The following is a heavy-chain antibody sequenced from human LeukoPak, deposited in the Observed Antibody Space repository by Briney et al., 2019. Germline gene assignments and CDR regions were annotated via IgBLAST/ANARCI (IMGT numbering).Heavy chain of an antibody. CDR3: ARQNYDEVNYYYYGLDV. V-gene: IGHV4-59*08. Sequence: SETLSLTCSVSGGSISSNYWSWIRQSPGKGLEWIGYIYYRGSTDYNPSLKSQVTMSVDTSKNQFSLKLSSVTAADTAVYYCARQNYDEVNYYYYGLDVWGQGTTVTVSS. CDR2: IYYRGST. J-gene: IGHJ6*02. CDR1: GGSISSNY. D-gene: IGHD3-3*01.